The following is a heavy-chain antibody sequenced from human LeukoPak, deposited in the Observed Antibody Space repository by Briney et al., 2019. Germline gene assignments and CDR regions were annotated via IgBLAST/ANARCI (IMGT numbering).Heavy chain of an antibody. J-gene: IGHJ4*02. D-gene: IGHD3-10*01. Sequence: PGGSLRLSCAASGFTFSSYEMNWVRQAPGKGLEWVSYISSSGSTIYYADSVKGRFTISRDNAKNSLYLQMNSLRAEDTAVYYCRAYYGSGRQSFDYWGQGTLVTVSS. CDR3: RAYYGSGRQSFDY. V-gene: IGHV3-48*03. CDR1: GFTFSSYE. CDR2: ISSSGSTI.